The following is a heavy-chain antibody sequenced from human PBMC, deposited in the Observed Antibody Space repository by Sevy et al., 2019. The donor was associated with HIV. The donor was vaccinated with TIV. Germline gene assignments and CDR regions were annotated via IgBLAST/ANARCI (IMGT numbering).Heavy chain of an antibody. CDR1: GYTFTNYH. CDR3: ARAPSGSQGPGQYFHH. D-gene: IGHD1-26*01. J-gene: IGHJ1*01. Sequence: ASVKVSCKASGYTFTNYHITWVHQAPGQGLEWMGWITPNNGNTNYARRLQGRVTMTTDTSTATAYTELRSLRSDDTAVYYCARAPSGSQGPGQYFHHWGQGTLVTVSS. CDR2: ITPNNGNT. V-gene: IGHV1-18*01.